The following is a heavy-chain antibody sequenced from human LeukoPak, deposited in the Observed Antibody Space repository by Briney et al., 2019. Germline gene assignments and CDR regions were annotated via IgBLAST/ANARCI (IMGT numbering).Heavy chain of an antibody. V-gene: IGHV4-39*07. CDR1: AGFVSNSNYY. J-gene: IGHJ5*02. D-gene: IGHD1-26*01. Sequence: SETLSLTCTVSAGFVSNSNYYWGWIRQPPGKGLEWIGSIHYSARIYYNPSLKSRLTISPDTSKNQFSLKLTSVTAADTAVYYCTREVRSAWASFDPWGQGTLVIVSS. CDR2: IHYSARI. CDR3: TREVRSAWASFDP.